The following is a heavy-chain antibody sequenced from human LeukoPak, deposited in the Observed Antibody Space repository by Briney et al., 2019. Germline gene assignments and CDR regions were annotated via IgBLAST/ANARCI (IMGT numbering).Heavy chain of an antibody. V-gene: IGHV5-51*01. CDR1: GYSFTSYW. J-gene: IGHJ3*02. D-gene: IGHD3-10*01. Sequence: GESLKISCKGSGYSFTSYWIGWVRQMPGKGLEWMGIIYPGDSDTRYSPSFQGQVTISADKSISTAYLQWSSLKASDTAMYYCARHPLNYGSGSYYTAFDIWGQGTMVTVSS. CDR2: IYPGDSDT. CDR3: ARHPLNYGSGSYYTAFDI.